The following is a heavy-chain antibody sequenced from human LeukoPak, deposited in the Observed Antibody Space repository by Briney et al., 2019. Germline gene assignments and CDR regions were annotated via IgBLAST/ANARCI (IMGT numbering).Heavy chain of an antibody. Sequence: ASVKISCKVSGYTFTDYFIHWVRQAPGQGLEWMGWINPNSGGTNYAQKFQGRVTMTRDTSISTAYMELSRLRSDDTAVYYCARSSSSPRGLDYWGQGTLVTVSS. CDR3: ARSSSSPRGLDY. V-gene: IGHV1-2*02. CDR2: INPNSGGT. CDR1: GYTFTDYF. J-gene: IGHJ4*02. D-gene: IGHD6-6*01.